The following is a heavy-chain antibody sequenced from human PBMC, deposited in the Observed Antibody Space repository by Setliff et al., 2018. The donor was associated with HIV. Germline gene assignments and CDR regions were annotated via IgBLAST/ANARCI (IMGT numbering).Heavy chain of an antibody. V-gene: IGHV1-69*13. Sequence: SVKVSCKASGGTFSSYAISWVRQAPGQGLEWMGGIIPIFGTANYAQKFQGRVTITADESTSTAYMELSSLRSEDSAVYYCARDRDNFWSGPFDYWGQGTLVTVSS. CDR1: GGTFSSYA. D-gene: IGHD3-3*01. CDR2: IIPIFGTA. CDR3: ARDRDNFWSGPFDY. J-gene: IGHJ4*02.